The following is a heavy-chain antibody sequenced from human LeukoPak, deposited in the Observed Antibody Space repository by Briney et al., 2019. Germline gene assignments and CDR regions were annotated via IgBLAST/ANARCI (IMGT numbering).Heavy chain of an antibody. J-gene: IGHJ4*02. CDR3: ARASHRRYSFDY. Sequence: ASVKVSCKASGYTFTGYYIHWLRQAAGQGLEGMGWINPYSDDTSFPQRLPAWVTMTRDTSISTAYMELRSLRSDDTAVYYCARASHRRYSFDYWGQGTLVTVSS. CDR1: GYTFTGYY. CDR2: INPYSDDT. V-gene: IGHV1-2*04. D-gene: IGHD3-9*01.